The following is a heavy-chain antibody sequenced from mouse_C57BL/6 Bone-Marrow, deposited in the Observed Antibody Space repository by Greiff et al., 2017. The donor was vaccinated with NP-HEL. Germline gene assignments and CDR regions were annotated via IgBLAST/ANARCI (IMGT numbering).Heavy chain of an antibody. Sequence: VQLQQSGAELARPGASVKLSCKASGYTFTSYGISWVKQRTGQGLEWIGEIYPRSGNTYYNEKFKGKATLTADKSSSTAYMELRSLTSEDSAVYFCARRDYYGSRGAMDYWGQGTSVTVSS. CDR3: ARRDYYGSRGAMDY. D-gene: IGHD1-1*01. CDR1: GYTFTSYG. CDR2: IYPRSGNT. V-gene: IGHV1-81*01. J-gene: IGHJ4*01.